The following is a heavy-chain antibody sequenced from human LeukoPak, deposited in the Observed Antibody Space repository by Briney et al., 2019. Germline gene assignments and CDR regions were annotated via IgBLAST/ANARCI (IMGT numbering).Heavy chain of an antibody. Sequence: ASVKVSCKASGYTFTGFYMHWVRQAPGQGLEWMGWINPNSGDTNYVQKFQGRVTMTRDTSIGTASMEFSSLTSDDTAVYYCARQSGTYWGLDYWGQGTLVTVSS. CDR2: INPNSGDT. CDR1: GYTFTGFY. CDR3: ARQSGTYWGLDY. D-gene: IGHD1-26*01. V-gene: IGHV1-2*02. J-gene: IGHJ4*02.